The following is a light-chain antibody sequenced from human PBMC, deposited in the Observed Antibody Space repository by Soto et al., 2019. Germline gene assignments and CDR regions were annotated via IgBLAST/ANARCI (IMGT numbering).Light chain of an antibody. CDR1: SSDGGGYNY. CDR3: SSYTSISTLSV. Sequence: QSVLAQPAAVSGSPGQSITISCTGTSSDGGGYNYISWYQQHPGKAPKLMIYEVSNRPSGVSNRFSSSKSGNTASLTISVLQAEYEADYYCSSYTSISTLSVFGSWPTATVL. V-gene: IGLV2-14*01. J-gene: IGLJ1*01. CDR2: EVS.